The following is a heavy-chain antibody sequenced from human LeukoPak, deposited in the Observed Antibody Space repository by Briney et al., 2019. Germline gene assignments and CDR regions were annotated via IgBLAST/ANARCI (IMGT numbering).Heavy chain of an antibody. CDR1: GGSFSGYY. CDR2: IYHRGNI. D-gene: IGHD3-3*02. Sequence: SETLSLTCAVYGGSFSGYYWSWIRQPPGKGLEWLGEIYHRGNIDYNPSFKSRVTISVDKSKNQFSLKLSSVTAADTAVYYCARDRVASPWYYFDYWGQGTLVTVSS. V-gene: IGHV4-34*01. J-gene: IGHJ4*02. CDR3: ARDRVASPWYYFDY.